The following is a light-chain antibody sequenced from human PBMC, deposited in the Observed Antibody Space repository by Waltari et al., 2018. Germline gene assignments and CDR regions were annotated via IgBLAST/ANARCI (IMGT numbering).Light chain of an antibody. CDR1: SGSIASNT. J-gene: IGLJ3*02. Sequence: NFMLTQPHSVSESPGKTVIISCTRSSGSIASNTVHWYQQRPGSAPTTVIYEDNQSISGVPDRFSGSIDRSSNSASLTISGLKTEDEADYYCQSYDDTHQVFGGGTKLTVL. V-gene: IGLV6-57*03. CDR3: QSYDDTHQV. CDR2: EDN.